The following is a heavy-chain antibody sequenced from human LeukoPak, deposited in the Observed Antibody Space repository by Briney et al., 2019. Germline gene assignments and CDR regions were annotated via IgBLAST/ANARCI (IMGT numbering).Heavy chain of an antibody. J-gene: IGHJ6*03. D-gene: IGHD3-16*01. CDR1: GFSFSNYW. V-gene: IGHV3-7*01. CDR3: ARDHVGGRYYYMDV. CDR2: IKQDGSEK. Sequence: GGSLRLSCTASGFSFSNYWLTWVRQAPGKGLECVANIKQDGSEKSYVDSVKGRFTISRDNAKNSLYLQMNSLRVEDTAVYYCARDHVGGRYYYMDVWGKGTTVTVSS.